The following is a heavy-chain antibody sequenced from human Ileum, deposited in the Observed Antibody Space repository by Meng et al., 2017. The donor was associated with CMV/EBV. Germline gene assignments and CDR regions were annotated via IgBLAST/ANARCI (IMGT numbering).Heavy chain of an antibody. CDR1: GNTFPNFG. D-gene: IGHD3-22*01. CDR3: AFTYYNDPGYFQY. V-gene: IGHV1-18*01. CDR2: INTYNGDT. Sequence: QMQLVQSGPALPKQAASVHVSFKASGNTFPNFGISWRRQAPGQGLEWMGWINTYNGDTYYAQKFEHRVTVTTDTSTSTTYMDLRSLRSDDTAMYYCAFTYYNDPGYFQYWGQGTLVTVSS. J-gene: IGHJ1*01.